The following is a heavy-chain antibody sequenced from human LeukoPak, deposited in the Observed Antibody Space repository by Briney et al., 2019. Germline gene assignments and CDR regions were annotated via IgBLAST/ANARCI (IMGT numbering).Heavy chain of an antibody. J-gene: IGHJ5*02. Sequence: SETLSLTCAVYGGSFSGYYWSWIRQPPGKGLEWIGEINYSGSTNYNPSLKSRVTISVDTSKNQFSLKLSSVTAADTAVYYCARGVGPDYSYVGVWFDPWGQGTLVTVSS. CDR1: GGSFSGYY. CDR3: ARGVGPDYSYVGVWFDP. D-gene: IGHD2-21*01. CDR2: INYSGST. V-gene: IGHV4-34*01.